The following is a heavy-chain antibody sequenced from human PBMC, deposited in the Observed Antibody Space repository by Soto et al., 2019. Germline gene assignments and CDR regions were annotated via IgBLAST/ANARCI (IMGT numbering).Heavy chain of an antibody. J-gene: IGHJ6*02. CDR2: IDPSDSYT. CDR3: ARPSITYYYGMDV. CDR1: GYSFTSYW. V-gene: IGHV5-10-1*01. D-gene: IGHD1-20*01. Sequence: LGESLKISCMGSGYSFTSYWISWVRQMPGKGLEWMGRIDPSDSYTNYSPSFQGHVTISADKSISTAYLQWSSLKAPDTAMYYCARPSITYYYGMDVWGQGTTVTVSS.